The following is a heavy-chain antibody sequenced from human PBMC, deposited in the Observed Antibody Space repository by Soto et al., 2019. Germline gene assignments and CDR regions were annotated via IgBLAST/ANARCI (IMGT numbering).Heavy chain of an antibody. D-gene: IGHD6-13*01. CDR2: ISSSDGST. CDR1: GFSFSSYA. V-gene: IGHV3-23*01. CDR3: ARDRERDAWYEDY. Sequence: GGSLRLSCVASGFSFSSYAMSWVRQSPGKGLEWVSVISSSDGSTYYADSVKGRFTISRDNSKNTLYLQMNSLRAEDTAVYYCARDRERDAWYEDYWGQGTLVTVSS. J-gene: IGHJ4*02.